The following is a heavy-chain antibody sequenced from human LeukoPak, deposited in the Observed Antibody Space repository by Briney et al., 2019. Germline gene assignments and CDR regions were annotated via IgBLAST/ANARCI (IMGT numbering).Heavy chain of an antibody. CDR2: IKWNSGSI. D-gene: IGHD6-13*01. V-gene: IGHV3-9*01. J-gene: IGHJ6*02. Sequence: GRSLRLSCAASGFTFDDYAMPWVRQAPGKGLEWVSTIKWNSGSIGYADSVKGRFTISRDNAKNSLYLQMNSLRPEDTALYYCAKDRRIAAAGKYGMDVWGQGTSVTVSS. CDR1: GFTFDDYA. CDR3: AKDRRIAAAGKYGMDV.